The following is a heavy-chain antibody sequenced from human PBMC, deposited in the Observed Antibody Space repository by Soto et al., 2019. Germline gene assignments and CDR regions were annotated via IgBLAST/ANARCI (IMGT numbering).Heavy chain of an antibody. Sequence: LRLSCAASGFIFRNYAMHWVRQAPGKGLDWVAAISYDGSNKYYADSVKGRFTISRDNSKNTLYLQMNSMRAEDAAAYSCATSQGYRVEDHLQYWGYFDYWGQGTLVTVSS. CDR3: ATSQGYRVEDHLQYWGYFDY. J-gene: IGHJ4*02. CDR2: ISYDGSNK. CDR1: GFIFRNYA. D-gene: IGHD3-16*02. V-gene: IGHV3-30-3*01.